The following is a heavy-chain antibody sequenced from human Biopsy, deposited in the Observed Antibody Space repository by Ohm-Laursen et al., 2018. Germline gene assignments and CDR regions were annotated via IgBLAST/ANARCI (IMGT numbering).Heavy chain of an antibody. D-gene: IGHD3-22*01. J-gene: IGHJ5*02. Sequence: SQTLSLTCPVSGDSISNDYWSWIRQSAGQGLEWIGRIHTSGSTNHNLTLKSRVTMSVNTSKNQFSLKQRSVTAADTAVYYCARGDYFDSNGYFWFDPWGQGALVTVSS. CDR1: GDSISNDY. V-gene: IGHV4-4*07. CDR3: ARGDYFDSNGYFWFDP. CDR2: IHTSGST.